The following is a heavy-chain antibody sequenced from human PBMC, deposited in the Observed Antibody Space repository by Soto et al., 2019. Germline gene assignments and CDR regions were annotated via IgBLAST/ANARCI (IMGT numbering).Heavy chain of an antibody. V-gene: IGHV4-59*01. CDR2: IYYSGT. J-gene: IGHJ3*02. Sequence: SQTLPHTSTVQQGSISRYSWRWVLQPPGKGLEWIAYIYYSGTSYNPSLKSRVSISLDTSKNQFSLKLSSVTAADTAVYYCARTYDGSGPNSGGYAFDIWGQGTMVT. CDR1: QGSISRYS. CDR3: ARTYDGSGPNSGGYAFDI. D-gene: IGHD3-22*01.